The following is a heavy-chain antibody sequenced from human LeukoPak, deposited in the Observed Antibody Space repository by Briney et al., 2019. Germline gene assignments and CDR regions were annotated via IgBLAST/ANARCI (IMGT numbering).Heavy chain of an antibody. V-gene: IGHV4-59*01. CDR1: GGSISNYS. CDR3: ARDGTSRSIQH. J-gene: IGHJ1*01. CDR2: IYNSGST. Sequence: SETLSLTCTVSGGSISNYSWSWIRQPPGKGLEWIGYIYNSGSTNYNPSLKSRVSISVDTSKNQFSLKLSSVTAADTAVYYCARDGTSRSIQHWGQGSLVTVSS. D-gene: IGHD1-26*01.